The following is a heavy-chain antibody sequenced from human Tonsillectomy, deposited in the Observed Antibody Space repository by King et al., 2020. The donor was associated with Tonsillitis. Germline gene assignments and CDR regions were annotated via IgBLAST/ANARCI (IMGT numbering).Heavy chain of an antibody. CDR1: GFIFSSYG. D-gene: IGHD6-19*01. V-gene: IGHV3-30*02. CDR2: IRYDGNNK. Sequence: VQLVESGGGVVQPGGSLRLSCAASGFIFSSYGMHWVRQAPGKGLEWVAFIRYDGNNKYYADSVKGRFTISRDNSKNTLYLQMNSLRAEDTAVYYCAKDPGAKAVAGTIDYWGQGPLDTVSS. J-gene: IGHJ4*02. CDR3: AKDPGAKAVAGTIDY.